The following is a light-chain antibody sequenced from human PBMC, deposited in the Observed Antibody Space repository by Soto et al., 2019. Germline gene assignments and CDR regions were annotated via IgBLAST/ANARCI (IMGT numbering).Light chain of an antibody. CDR3: QQYKESPWT. Sequence: DIQMTQSPSTLSASVGDRVTFACRASQNIVDWLAWYQQKPGKAPKLLLYKASNLESGVPSRFGGSGSGSEFTLTISNLQADDFATYYCQQYKESPWTFGQGTKVDIK. CDR1: QNIVDW. V-gene: IGKV1-5*03. CDR2: KAS. J-gene: IGKJ1*01.